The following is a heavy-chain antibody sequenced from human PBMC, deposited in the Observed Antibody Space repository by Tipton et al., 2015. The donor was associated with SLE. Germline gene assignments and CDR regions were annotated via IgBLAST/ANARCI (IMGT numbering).Heavy chain of an antibody. D-gene: IGHD6-19*01. CDR3: ARPGVAVAVVAS. J-gene: IGHJ5*01. V-gene: IGHV3-7*01. CDR1: GFTFSNYW. CDR2: IRQDGGET. Sequence: GSLRLSCAASGFTFSNYWMNWVRQAPGKGLEWVANIRQDGGETFYLDSVKGRFSISRDNAKNSLYLQMNSLRVEDTAVYYCARPGVAVAVVASWGQGTLVTVSS.